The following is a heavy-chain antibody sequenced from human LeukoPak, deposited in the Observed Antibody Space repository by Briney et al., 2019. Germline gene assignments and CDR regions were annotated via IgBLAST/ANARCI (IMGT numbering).Heavy chain of an antibody. Sequence: PSETLSLTCAVFGGSISSSNWWSWVRQPPGKGLEWIGEIYHSGSTNYNPSLKSRVTISVDESKNQFSLKLSSVTAADTAVYYCARGLMITFGGVIVGRNWLDPWGQGTLVTVSS. J-gene: IGHJ5*02. CDR2: IYHSGST. D-gene: IGHD3-16*02. CDR1: GGSISSSNW. V-gene: IGHV4-4*02. CDR3: ARGLMITFGGVIVGRNWLDP.